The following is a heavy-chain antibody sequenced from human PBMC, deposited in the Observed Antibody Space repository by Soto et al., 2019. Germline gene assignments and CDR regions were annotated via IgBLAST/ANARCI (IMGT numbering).Heavy chain of an antibody. J-gene: IGHJ4*02. CDR1: GFTFSSYS. Sequence: GGSLRLSCAASGFTFSSYSMNWVRQAPGKGLEWVSSISSSSSYIYYADSVKGRFTISRDNAKNSLYLQMNSLRAEDTAVYYCARDQDWNSYFDYWGQGTLVTVSS. D-gene: IGHD1-7*01. CDR3: ARDQDWNSYFDY. V-gene: IGHV3-21*01. CDR2: ISSSSSYI.